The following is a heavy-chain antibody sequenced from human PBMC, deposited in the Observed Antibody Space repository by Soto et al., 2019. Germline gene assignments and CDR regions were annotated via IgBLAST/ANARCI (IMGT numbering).Heavy chain of an antibody. CDR2: IYWDDDK. J-gene: IGHJ4*02. CDR1: GFSLNTGGVG. Sequence: QITLKESGPTLVKPTQTLTLSCAFSGFSLNTGGVGVGWIRQPPGKALELLAVIYWDDDKSWSRTLRDRLTIARDSSDILEARTTSTVVRVYSATYHCTHSRPMFGGARTTPYFDHWGQGTLVTVSS. CDR3: THSRPMFGGARTTPYFDH. V-gene: IGHV2-5*02. D-gene: IGHD3-16*01.